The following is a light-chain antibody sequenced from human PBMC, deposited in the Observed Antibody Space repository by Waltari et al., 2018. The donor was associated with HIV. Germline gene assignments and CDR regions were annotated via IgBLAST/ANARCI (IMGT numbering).Light chain of an antibody. V-gene: IGKV3-15*01. CDR2: DAS. CDR3: QQYNNWPYT. J-gene: IGKJ2*01. Sequence: EIVMTQSPATLAVSPGESATLSCRASQSVDSDFAWYQQKHGQAPRLLIYDASSRAAGVPARFRGSGSGTDFTLAISSLQSGDFAVYYCQQYNNWPYTFGQGTKLEIK. CDR1: QSVDSD.